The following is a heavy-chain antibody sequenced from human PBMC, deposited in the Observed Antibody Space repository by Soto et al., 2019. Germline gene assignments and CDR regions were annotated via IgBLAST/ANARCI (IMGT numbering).Heavy chain of an antibody. J-gene: IGHJ4*02. CDR3: ARVPGVIVVVPAAIDY. CDR1: GYTFTSYA. V-gene: IGHV1-3*01. Sequence: QVQLVQSGAEVKKPGASVKVSCKASGYTFTSYAMHWVRQAPGQRLEWMGWINAGNGNTKYSQKFQGRVTITRDTSASTAYMELSSLRSEDTAVYYCARVPGVIVVVPAAIDYWGQGTLVTVSS. CDR2: INAGNGNT. D-gene: IGHD2-2*02.